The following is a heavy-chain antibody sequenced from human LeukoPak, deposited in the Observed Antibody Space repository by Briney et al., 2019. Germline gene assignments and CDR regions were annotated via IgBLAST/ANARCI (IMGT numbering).Heavy chain of an antibody. CDR3: ARTDGLLWFGELPEGGY. D-gene: IGHD3-10*01. CDR2: ISSSGSTI. J-gene: IGHJ4*02. CDR1: GFTFSDYY. V-gene: IGHV3-11*01. Sequence: GGSPRLSCAASGFTFSDYYMSWIRQAPGKGLEWVSYISSSGSTIYYADSVKGRFTISRDNAKNSLYLQMNSLRAGDTAVYYCARTDGLLWFGELPEGGYWGQGTLVTVSS.